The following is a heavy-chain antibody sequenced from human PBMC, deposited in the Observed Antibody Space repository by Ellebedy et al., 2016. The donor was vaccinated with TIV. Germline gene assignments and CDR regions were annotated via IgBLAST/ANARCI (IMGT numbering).Heavy chain of an antibody. V-gene: IGHV1-69*06. CDR3: AGSRSYIPGYFDY. Sequence: ASVKVSCKASGYAFASYSITWVRQAPGQGLEWMGGIIAIFGTTNYAQKFQGRVTITADKSTGTAYMELSSLRSDDTAVYYCAGSRSYIPGYFDYWGQGTLVTVSS. CDR2: IIAIFGTT. CDR1: GYAFASYS. J-gene: IGHJ4*02. D-gene: IGHD1-26*01.